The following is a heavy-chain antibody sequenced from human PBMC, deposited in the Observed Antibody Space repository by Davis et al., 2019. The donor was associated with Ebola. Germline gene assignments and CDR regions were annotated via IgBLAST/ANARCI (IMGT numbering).Heavy chain of an antibody. CDR1: GGSFSGYY. J-gene: IGHJ4*02. V-gene: IGHV4-34*01. D-gene: IGHD3-16*01. CDR2: INHSGST. CDR3: ARDGPNYDIDH. Sequence: MPSETLSLTFAVYGGSFSGYYWSWIRQPPGKGLEWIGEINHSGSTNYNPSLKSRVTISVDTSKNQFSLKLSSVTAADTAVYFCARDGPNYDIDHWGRGAPVTVSS.